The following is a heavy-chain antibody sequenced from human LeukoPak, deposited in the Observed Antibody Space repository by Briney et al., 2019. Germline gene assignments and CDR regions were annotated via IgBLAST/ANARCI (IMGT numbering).Heavy chain of an antibody. CDR3: ARQGYYDFWSGQHDY. D-gene: IGHD3-3*01. CDR2: IYYSGST. J-gene: IGHJ4*02. Sequence: SETLSLTCTVSGGSISSSSYYWGWIRQPPGKGLEWIGSIYYSGSTYYNPSLKSRVTISVDTSKNQFSLKLSSVTAADTAVYYCARQGYYDFWSGQHDYWRQGTLVTVSS. V-gene: IGHV4-39*01. CDR1: GGSISSSSYY.